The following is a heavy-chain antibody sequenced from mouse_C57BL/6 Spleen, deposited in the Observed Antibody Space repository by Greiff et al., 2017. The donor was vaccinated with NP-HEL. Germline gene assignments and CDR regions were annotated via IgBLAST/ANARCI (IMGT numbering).Heavy chain of an antibody. Sequence: EVQLVESGGGLVKPGGSLKLSCAASGFTFSDYGMHWVRQAPEKGLEWVAYISSGSSTIYYADTVKGRFTISRDNAKNTLFLQMTSLRSEDTAMYYCARDGSSYLYYAMDYWGQGTSVTVSS. V-gene: IGHV5-17*01. CDR3: ARDGSSYLYYAMDY. J-gene: IGHJ4*01. CDR2: ISSGSSTI. D-gene: IGHD1-1*01. CDR1: GFTFSDYG.